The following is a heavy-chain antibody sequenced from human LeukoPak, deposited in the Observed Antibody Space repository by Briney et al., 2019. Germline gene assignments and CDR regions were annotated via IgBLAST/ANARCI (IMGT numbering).Heavy chain of an antibody. CDR1: GFTFSSYA. CDR3: AKSMGITMVRGPLDV. CDR2: ISGSGGST. V-gene: IGHV3-23*01. Sequence: PGGSLRLSCAASGFTFSSYAMSWVRQAPGKGLEWVSAISGSGGSTYYADSVKGRFTISRDNSKNTLYLQMNSLRAEDTAVYYCAKSMGITMVRGPLDVWGQGTTVTVSS. D-gene: IGHD3-10*01. J-gene: IGHJ6*02.